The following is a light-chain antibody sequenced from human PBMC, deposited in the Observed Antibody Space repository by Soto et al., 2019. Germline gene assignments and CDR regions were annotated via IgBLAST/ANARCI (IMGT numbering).Light chain of an antibody. CDR1: PSVTNF. CDR3: QQGSNWPPGLT. J-gene: IGKJ4*01. Sequence: EIVLTQSPATLSLSPGERATLSCRASPSVTNFLAWYQQKPGQAPRLLIYGAFNRATGIPARFSGSGSGTHFTLTISSLEPEDFAVYYCQQGSNWPPGLTFGGGTKVEIK. CDR2: GAF. V-gene: IGKV3-11*01.